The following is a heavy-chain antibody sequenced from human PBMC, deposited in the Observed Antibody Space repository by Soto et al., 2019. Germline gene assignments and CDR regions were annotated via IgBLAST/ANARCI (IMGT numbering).Heavy chain of an antibody. Sequence: GGSRRLSWTASGFTFGYYGMSWFRQAPGKGLEWVGFIRSKAYGVTTEYAASVKGRFTISRDDSKSIAYLQMNSLKTEDTAVYYCTRDQASRSTYLRMDVWGQGTTVTVSS. CDR3: TRDQASRSTYLRMDV. CDR2: IRSKAYGVTT. J-gene: IGHJ6*02. CDR1: GFTFGYYG. D-gene: IGHD2-2*01. V-gene: IGHV3-49*03.